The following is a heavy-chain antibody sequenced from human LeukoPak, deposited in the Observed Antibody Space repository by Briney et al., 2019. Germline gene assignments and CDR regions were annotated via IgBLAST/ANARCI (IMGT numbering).Heavy chain of an antibody. CDR3: ARDGCSSASCYLPYQYYYMAV. CDR2: IKQDGSEK. CDR1: GFSFSSYW. D-gene: IGHD2-2*01. J-gene: IGHJ6*03. Sequence: GGSLRLSCAASGFSFSSYWMSWVRQAPGKGLEWVANIKQDGSEKYYVDSVKGRFTISRDNAQNSLYLQMNSLRDEDTAVYYCARDGCSSASCYLPYQYYYMAVWGKGATLTVSS. V-gene: IGHV3-7*01.